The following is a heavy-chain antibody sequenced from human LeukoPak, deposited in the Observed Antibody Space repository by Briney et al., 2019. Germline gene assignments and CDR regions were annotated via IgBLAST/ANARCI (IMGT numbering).Heavy chain of an antibody. D-gene: IGHD2-15*01. Sequence: ASVKVSCKASGYTFTGYYMHWVRQAPGQGLEWMGWINPNSGGTNYAQKFQGRVTMTRDTSISTAYMELSRPRSDDTAVYYCARGYCSGGSCYSVNYWGQGTLVTVSS. V-gene: IGHV1-2*02. CDR2: INPNSGGT. CDR1: GYTFTGYY. CDR3: ARGYCSGGSCYSVNY. J-gene: IGHJ4*02.